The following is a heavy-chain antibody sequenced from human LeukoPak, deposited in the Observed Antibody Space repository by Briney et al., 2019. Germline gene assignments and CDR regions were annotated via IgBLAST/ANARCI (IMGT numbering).Heavy chain of an antibody. CDR3: ARDREGYYDILTGYYGVGAFDI. J-gene: IGHJ3*02. D-gene: IGHD3-9*01. CDR2: INPNSGGT. CDR1: GYTFTGYY. V-gene: IGHV1-2*02. Sequence: ASVKVSCKASGYTFTGYYMHWVRQAPGQGLEWMGWINPNSGGTNCAQKFQGRVTMTRDTSISTAYMELSRLRSDDTAVYYCARDREGYYDILTGYYGVGAFDIWGQGTMVTVSS.